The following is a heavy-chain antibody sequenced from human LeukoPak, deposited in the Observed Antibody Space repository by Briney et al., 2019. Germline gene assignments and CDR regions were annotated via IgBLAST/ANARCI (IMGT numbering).Heavy chain of an antibody. J-gene: IGHJ3*02. CDR3: ATVSSSGWYAAEEDAFDI. CDR2: INPSGGST. CDR1: GYTFTSYY. V-gene: IGHV1-46*01. Sequence: ASVKVSCKASGYTFTSYYMHWVRQAPGQGLEWMGIINPSGGSTSYAQKFQGRATMTRDTSTSTVYMELSSLRSEDTAVYYCATVSSSGWYAAEEDAFDIWGQGTMVTVSS. D-gene: IGHD6-19*01.